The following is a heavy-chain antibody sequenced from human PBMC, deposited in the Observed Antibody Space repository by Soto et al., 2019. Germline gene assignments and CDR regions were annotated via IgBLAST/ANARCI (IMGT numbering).Heavy chain of an antibody. V-gene: IGHV3-23*01. J-gene: IGHJ3*01. CDR3: ANHGGFDF. D-gene: IGHD4-17*01. CDR2: ISIRGDYR. Sequence: EGQLLQSGGGLVQPGESLRLSCAASGFTFSSSGMSWVRQDPGKGLEWVSSISIRGDYRYYADSVKGRFTISRDNSKNTLYLQMSSLTAEDTALYYCANHGGFDFWGQGTMVAVSS. CDR1: GFTFSSSG.